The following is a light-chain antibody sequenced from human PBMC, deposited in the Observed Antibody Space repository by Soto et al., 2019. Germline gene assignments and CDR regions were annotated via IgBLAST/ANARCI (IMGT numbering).Light chain of an antibody. CDR2: NNN. Sequence: QSVLTQPPSVSGAPGQGVTISCSGTSSNLGAGYAVHWYQQLPGTVPKLLIYNNNNRPSGVPDRFSGSKSGTSASLAITGLQTEDEADYYCQSYDSSLRAYDFGAGTKVTVL. CDR3: QSYDSSLRAYD. V-gene: IGLV1-40*01. J-gene: IGLJ1*01. CDR1: SSNLGAGYA.